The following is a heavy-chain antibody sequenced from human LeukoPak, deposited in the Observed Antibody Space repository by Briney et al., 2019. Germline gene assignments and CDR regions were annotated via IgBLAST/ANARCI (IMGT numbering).Heavy chain of an antibody. CDR1: EFTFNSYL. J-gene: IGHJ2*01. V-gene: IGHV3-74*01. CDR3: TRDSGADRRYFDL. D-gene: IGHD7-27*01. CDR2: IDGDGATT. Sequence: HTGGSLRLSCAASEFTFNSYLMSWVRQAPGKGLVWVSRIDGDGATTSYEDSVKGRFTISRDNANNMVYLEMNSLRVEDTAVYYCTRDSGADRRYFDLWGRGTLVTVSS.